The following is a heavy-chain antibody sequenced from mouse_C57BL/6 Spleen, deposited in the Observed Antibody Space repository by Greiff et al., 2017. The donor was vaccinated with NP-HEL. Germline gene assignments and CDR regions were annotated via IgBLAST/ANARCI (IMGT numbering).Heavy chain of an antibody. D-gene: IGHD2-4*01. CDR1: GYTFTSYW. CDR2: IDPSDSET. Sequence: QVQLQQPGAELVRPGSSVKLSCKASGYTFTSYWMHWVKQRPIQGLEWIGNIDPSDSETHYNQKFKDKATLTVDKSSSTAYMQLSSLTSEDSAVYYCAREGNYDAFAYWGQGTLVTVSA. J-gene: IGHJ3*01. CDR3: AREGNYDAFAY. V-gene: IGHV1-52*01.